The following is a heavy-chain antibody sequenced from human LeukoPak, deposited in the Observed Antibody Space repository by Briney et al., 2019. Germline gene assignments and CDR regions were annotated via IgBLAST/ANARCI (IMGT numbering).Heavy chain of an antibody. CDR2: ISYDGSNK. CDR1: GFIFSNYA. J-gene: IGHJ4*02. Sequence: GGSLRLSCAASGFIFSNYAIHWVRQAPGKGLEWVAVISYDGSNKYYVDSVKGRFTISRDNSKNTLYLRMNSLRAEDTALYYCARDRNFGDYAGDFDYWGQGTLVTVSS. D-gene: IGHD4-17*01. CDR3: ARDRNFGDYAGDFDY. V-gene: IGHV3-30*04.